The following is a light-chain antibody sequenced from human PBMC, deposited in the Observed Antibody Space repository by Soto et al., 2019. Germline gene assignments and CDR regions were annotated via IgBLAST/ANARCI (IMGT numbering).Light chain of an antibody. V-gene: IGLV1-44*01. J-gene: IGLJ3*02. Sequence: QSVLTQPPSASGTPGQRVTISCSGSRSNIGSNAVSWYQQLPGTAPKLLIYNDNQRPSGVPDRFSASKSGTSASLAISGLQSEDGADYCCAAWDDSLNARGVFGGGTKLTVL. CDR3: AAWDDSLNARGV. CDR1: RSNIGSNA. CDR2: NDN.